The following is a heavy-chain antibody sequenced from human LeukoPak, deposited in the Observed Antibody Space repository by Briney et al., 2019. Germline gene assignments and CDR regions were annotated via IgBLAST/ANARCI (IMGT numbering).Heavy chain of an antibody. D-gene: IGHD5-12*01. CDR3: ARLRGNSAYDFGYDY. J-gene: IGHJ4*02. V-gene: IGHV5-51*01. Sequence: GESLMLSCKGSGYRFTSYWIAWVRQMPGKGLEWRGFIYPGDSETTYSPSFQGQVTISADKSIYTAYLQWSSLKASDTAMYYCARLRGNSAYDFGYDYWGQGTLVSVSS. CDR1: GYRFTSYW. CDR2: IYPGDSET.